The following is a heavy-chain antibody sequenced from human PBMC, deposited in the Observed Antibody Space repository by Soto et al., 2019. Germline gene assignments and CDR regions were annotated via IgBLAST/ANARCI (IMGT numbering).Heavy chain of an antibody. J-gene: IGHJ5*02. CDR2: IYYSGST. CDR1: GGSISSYY. CDR3: ASVGTLIVYSGGWFQPDNGLDP. V-gene: IGHV4-59*01. D-gene: IGHD6-19*01. Sequence: SETLSLTCTVSGGSISSYYWSWIRQPPGKGLEWIGYIYYSGSTNYNPSLKSRVTISVDTSKNQFSLKLSSVTAADTAVYYCASVGTLIVYSGGWFQPDNGLDPGGKEPLATVP.